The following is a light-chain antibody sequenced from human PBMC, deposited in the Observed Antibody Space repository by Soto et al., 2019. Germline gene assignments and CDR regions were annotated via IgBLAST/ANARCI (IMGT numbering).Light chain of an antibody. V-gene: IGKV3-15*01. CDR3: QQYNNWPLWT. CDR2: DTS. J-gene: IGKJ1*01. Sequence: EIVMTQSPASLSVSPGERATLSCRASQSISNKLAWYQHKPGQAPRLLIYDTSTRVAGIPARFSGSGSGTEFTLTISSLQSEDFAVYYCQQYNNWPLWTFGQGTKVDIK. CDR1: QSISNK.